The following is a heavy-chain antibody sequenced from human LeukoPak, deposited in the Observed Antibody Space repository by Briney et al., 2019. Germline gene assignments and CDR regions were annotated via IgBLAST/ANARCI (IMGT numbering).Heavy chain of an antibody. D-gene: IGHD3-22*01. V-gene: IGHV1-8*01. CDR3: ARDSSGRITMIVGTV. CDR2: MNPNSGNT. CDR1: GYTFTSYD. Sequence: ASVKVSCKASGYTFTSYDINWVRQAPGQGLEWVGWMNPNSGNTGSAQKVQGRVTMTRDTSTSTVYMELSSLRSEDTAVYYCARDSSGRITMIVGTVWGQGTLVTVSS. J-gene: IGHJ4*02.